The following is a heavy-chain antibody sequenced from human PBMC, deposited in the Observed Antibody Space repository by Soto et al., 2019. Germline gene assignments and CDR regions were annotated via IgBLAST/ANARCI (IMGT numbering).Heavy chain of an antibody. Sequence: SGPTLVNPTQTLTLTCTFSGFSLSTSGVGVGWIRQPPGKALEWLALIYWNDDKRYSPSLKSRLTITKDTSKNQVVLTMTNMDPVDTATYYCALLGYSSSQDDAFDIWGQGTMVTVSS. V-gene: IGHV2-5*01. D-gene: IGHD6-6*01. CDR2: IYWNDDK. CDR3: ALLGYSSSQDDAFDI. J-gene: IGHJ3*02. CDR1: GFSLSTSGVG.